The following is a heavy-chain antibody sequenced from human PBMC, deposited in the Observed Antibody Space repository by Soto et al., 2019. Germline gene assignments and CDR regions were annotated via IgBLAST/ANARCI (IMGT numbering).Heavy chain of an antibody. V-gene: IGHV4-30-4*01. CDR3: ARADIVATNRFDY. D-gene: IGHD5-12*01. Sequence: SETLSLTCTVSGGSISSGDYYWSWIRQPPGKGLEWIGYIYYSGSTYYNPSLKSRVTISVDTSKNQFSLKLSSVTAADTAVYYCARADIVATNRFDYWGQGALVTVSS. J-gene: IGHJ4*02. CDR2: IYYSGST. CDR1: GGSISSGDYY.